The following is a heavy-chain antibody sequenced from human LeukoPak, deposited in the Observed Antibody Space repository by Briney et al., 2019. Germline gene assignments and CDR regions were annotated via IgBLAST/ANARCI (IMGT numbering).Heavy chain of an antibody. V-gene: IGHV4-39*01. D-gene: IGHD3-22*01. CDR3: ASVDYYDSSGYSN. CDR1: CGSISSSSYY. Sequence: PSETLSLTCTVSCGSISSSSYYWGWIRQPPGKGLEWIGSIYDSGSTYYNPSLKSRVTISVDTYKNQFSLKLSSVTAADTAVYYCASVDYYDSSGYSNWGQGTLVTVSS. J-gene: IGHJ4*02. CDR2: IYDSGST.